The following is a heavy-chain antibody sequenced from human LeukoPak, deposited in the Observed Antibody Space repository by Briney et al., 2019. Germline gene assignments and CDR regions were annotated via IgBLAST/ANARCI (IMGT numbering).Heavy chain of an antibody. CDR2: IYYGGST. V-gene: IGHV4-30-4*08. CDR3: ARLAYYDYVWGSYRFDY. D-gene: IGHD3-16*02. Sequence: PLSLICTVSCVYISSRVYYSSWIRQPPGKVLGWFGYIYYGGSTYYNPSLKSRVTISVDTSKNQFSLKLSSVTAADTAVYYCARLAYYDYVWGSYRFDYWGQGTLVTVSS. CDR1: CVYISSRVYY. J-gene: IGHJ4*02.